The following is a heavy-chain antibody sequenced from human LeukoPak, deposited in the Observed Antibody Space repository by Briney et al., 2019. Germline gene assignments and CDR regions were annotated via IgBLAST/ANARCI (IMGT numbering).Heavy chain of an antibody. D-gene: IGHD3-10*01. CDR1: GFTFSRYW. V-gene: IGHV3-7*01. Sequence: PGGSLRLSCAASGFTFSRYWMSWVRQAPGKGLEWVANIKHDGGEKYYVDSVKGRFTISRDNAKNSLYLQMNSLRAEDTAVYYCARVAAGSGSYLYYFDYWGQGTLVTVSS. CDR2: IKHDGGEK. J-gene: IGHJ4*02. CDR3: ARVAAGSGSYLYYFDY.